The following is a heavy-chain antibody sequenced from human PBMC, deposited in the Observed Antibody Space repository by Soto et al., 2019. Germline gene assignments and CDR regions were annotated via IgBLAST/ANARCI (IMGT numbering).Heavy chain of an antibody. J-gene: IGHJ5*02. D-gene: IGHD3-9*01. CDR1: GGSISSGDYY. CDR3: ATLFEGYRLTGYWFDP. V-gene: IGHV4-31*03. Sequence: QVQLQESGPGLVKPSQTLSLTCTVSGGSISSGDYYWSWIRQHPGTGLEWIGHIYYSGSTYYKPSLKSRVTISVDTSKNQFPLKLSSVTAADTAVYYCATLFEGYRLTGYWFDPWGQGALVTVSS. CDR2: IYYSGST.